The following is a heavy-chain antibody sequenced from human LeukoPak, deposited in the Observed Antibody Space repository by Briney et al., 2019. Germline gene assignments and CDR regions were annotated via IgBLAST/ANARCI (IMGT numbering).Heavy chain of an antibody. CDR1: GFTFSSYG. Sequence: GGSLRLSCAASGFTFSSYGMHWVRQAPGKGLEWVAVISYDGSKKYYADSVKGRFTISRDNSKNTLYLQMNSLRAEDTAVYYCAKLITGTSPPNDYWGQGTLVTVSS. J-gene: IGHJ4*02. V-gene: IGHV3-30*18. CDR2: ISYDGSKK. D-gene: IGHD2-2*01. CDR3: AKLITGTSPPNDY.